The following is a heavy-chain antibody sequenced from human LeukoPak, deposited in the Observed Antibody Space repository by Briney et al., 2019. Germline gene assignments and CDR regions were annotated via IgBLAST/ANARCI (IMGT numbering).Heavy chain of an antibody. CDR3: ARHRLAAAGPDY. Sequence: PSQTLSLTCTLAGGSISSVGYYWSWVRQHPGKGLEWIGYICCSGNNYYNPSLKSRVTISVDTSKNQFSLKLSSVTAADTAVYYCARHRLAAAGPDYWGQGTLVTVSS. J-gene: IGHJ4*02. CDR1: GGSISSVGYY. CDR2: ICCSGNN. V-gene: IGHV4-31*03. D-gene: IGHD6-13*01.